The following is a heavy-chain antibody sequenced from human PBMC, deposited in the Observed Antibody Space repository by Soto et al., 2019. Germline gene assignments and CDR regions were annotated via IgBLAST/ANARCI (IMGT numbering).Heavy chain of an antibody. Sequence: EVQLLESGGGLVQPGGSLRLSCAASGFTFSSYAMSWVRQAPGKGLEWVSIISGSGGSTFYEDSVKGRFTISRDNSKNTLYLQMNSLTAEDTAVYYCAKHFVNGEVDYWGQGTLVTVSS. V-gene: IGHV3-23*01. CDR2: ISGSGGST. CDR1: GFTFSSYA. D-gene: IGHD3-10*01. CDR3: AKHFVNGEVDY. J-gene: IGHJ4*02.